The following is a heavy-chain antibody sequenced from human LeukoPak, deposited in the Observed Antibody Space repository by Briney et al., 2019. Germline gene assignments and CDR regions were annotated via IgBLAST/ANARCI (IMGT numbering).Heavy chain of an antibody. Sequence: GESLKISCKGFGCSFTNYWIGWVRQMPDKDLEWMGIIYPGDSDTRYSPSFQGQVSISADKSISTAYLHWSSLKASDSAMYYCARRGGTSEEYDYWGQGTLVTVSS. D-gene: IGHD1-26*01. CDR2: IYPGDSDT. CDR3: ARRGGTSEEYDY. V-gene: IGHV5-51*01. J-gene: IGHJ4*02. CDR1: GCSFTNYW.